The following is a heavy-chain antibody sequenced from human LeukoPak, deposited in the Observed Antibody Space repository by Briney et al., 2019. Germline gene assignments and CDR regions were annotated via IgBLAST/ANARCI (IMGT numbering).Heavy chain of an antibody. D-gene: IGHD3-10*01. CDR2: ISSSGSTI. CDR3: AKDRDIILIGHGMDV. Sequence: GGSLRLSCAASGFTFSDYYMSWIRQAPGKGLEWVSYISSSGSTIYYADSVKGRFTISRDNAKNSLYLQMNNLRAEDTAVYYCAKDRDIILIGHGMDVWGQGTTVSVSS. CDR1: GFTFSDYY. V-gene: IGHV3-11*01. J-gene: IGHJ6*02.